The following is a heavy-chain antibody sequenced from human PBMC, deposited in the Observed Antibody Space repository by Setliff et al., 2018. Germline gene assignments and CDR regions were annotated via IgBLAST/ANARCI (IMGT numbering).Heavy chain of an antibody. CDR3: ARADYIRYFYMDA. CDR2: IIPIFGTA. V-gene: IGHV1-69*05. J-gene: IGHJ6*03. Sequence: SVKVSCKASGDTFSSYAINWVRQAPGQGLEWMGGIIPIFGTANYAQKFQGRLMITTVGSTSTAYMELSSLRSEDTAVYYCARADYIRYFYMDAWGKGTTVTVSS. CDR1: GDTFSSYA. D-gene: IGHD4-4*01.